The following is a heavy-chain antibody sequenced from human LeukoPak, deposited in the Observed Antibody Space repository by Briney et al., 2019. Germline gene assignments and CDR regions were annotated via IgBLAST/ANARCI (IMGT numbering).Heavy chain of an antibody. Sequence: SETLSLTCTVSGGSISSYYWSWIRQPPGKGLEWIGYIYYSGSTNYNPSLKSRVTISVDTSKNQFSLKLSSVTAADTAVYYCARDLGRPQQGNDAFDIWGQGTMVTVSS. CDR1: GGSISSYY. J-gene: IGHJ3*02. CDR2: IYYSGST. D-gene: IGHD1/OR15-1a*01. V-gene: IGHV4-59*01. CDR3: ARDLGRPQQGNDAFDI.